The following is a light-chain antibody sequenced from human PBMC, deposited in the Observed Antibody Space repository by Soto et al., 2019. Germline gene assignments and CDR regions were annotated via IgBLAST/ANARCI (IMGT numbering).Light chain of an antibody. CDR3: TSYAGSSAMV. V-gene: IGLV2-8*01. CDR1: SSDVGRYNY. J-gene: IGLJ2*01. Sequence: QSALTQPPSASGSPGQSVTISCTGTSSDVGRYNYVSWYQQHPGKAPKLMIYEVTKRPSGLPDRFSGSKSGNTASLTVSGLQPEDEADYYCTSYAGSSAMVFGGGTQLTVL. CDR2: EVT.